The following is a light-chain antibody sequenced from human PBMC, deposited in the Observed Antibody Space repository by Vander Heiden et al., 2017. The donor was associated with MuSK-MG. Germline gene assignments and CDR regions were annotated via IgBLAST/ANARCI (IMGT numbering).Light chain of an antibody. V-gene: IGLV2-23*01. CDR1: SSDLGAYNL. J-gene: IGLJ3*02. CDR3: CSYATGDTLL. Sequence: QSALTQPASLSVSPGQSLPISCTGTSSDLGAYNLGAGDQQKPGKAPRLCIYEANKRPAEVSHRFSGAKSGTTASLTISGLQAEDEADYYCCSYATGDTLLFGGGTRLTVL. CDR2: EAN.